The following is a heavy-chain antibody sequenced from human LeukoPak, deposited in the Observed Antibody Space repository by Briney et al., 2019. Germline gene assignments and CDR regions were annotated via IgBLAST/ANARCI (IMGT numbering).Heavy chain of an antibody. CDR3: LAGYYYYYMDV. Sequence: PGGSLRLSCAASGFTFNNYWMHWVHQAPGKGLMWVARTNTHGTSANYADSVKGRFIISRDNANNTLYLQMNGLRDEDTGVYYALAGYYYYYMDVWGKGTTVTVSS. V-gene: IGHV3-74*01. D-gene: IGHD6-13*01. CDR2: TNTHGTSA. J-gene: IGHJ6*03. CDR1: GFTFNNYW.